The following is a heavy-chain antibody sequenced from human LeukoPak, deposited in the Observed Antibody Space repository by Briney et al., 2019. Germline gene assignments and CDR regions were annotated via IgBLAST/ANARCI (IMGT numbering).Heavy chain of an antibody. CDR2: MRGRDGSP. CDR1: GCTFSRYA. D-gene: IGHD2/OR15-2a*01. V-gene: IGHV3-23*01. Sequence: GAPLILCCGASGCTFSRYAGSGLRQPRGKVVELGTVMRGRDGSPSPPASVEGPFNLSRDNFQNPLYLQTNSLRTQDTAAYYCARGRNKYPPDAFDIWGQGTMVTVSS. J-gene: IGHJ3*02. CDR3: ARGRNKYPPDAFDI.